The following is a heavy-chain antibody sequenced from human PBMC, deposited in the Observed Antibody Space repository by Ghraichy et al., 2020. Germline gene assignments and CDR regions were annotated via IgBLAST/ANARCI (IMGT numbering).Heavy chain of an antibody. CDR3: ARVPQDDNWFDP. CDR1: GYTFTSYD. Sequence: ASVKVSCKASGYTFTSYDINWVRQATGQGLEWMGWMNPNSGNTGYAQKFQGRVTMTRNTSISTAYMELSSLRSEDTAVYYCARVPQDDNWFDPWGQGTLVTVSS. CDR2: MNPNSGNT. V-gene: IGHV1-8*01. J-gene: IGHJ5*02.